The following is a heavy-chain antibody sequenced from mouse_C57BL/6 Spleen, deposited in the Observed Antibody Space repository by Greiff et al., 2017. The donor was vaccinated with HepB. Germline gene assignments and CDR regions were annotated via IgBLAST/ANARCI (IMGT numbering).Heavy chain of an antibody. V-gene: IGHV5-2*01. CDR2: ISSEGSSI. J-gene: IGHJ1*03. CDR3: ARRDNGGWYFAV. Sequence: EVHLVESGGGLVQPGESLKLTCESTEYEFPSYDMSWVRQTPEKRLEWVAAISSEGSSIYYPDTVEGRFIISRDNTMKTLYLQRRSLRSEDTALYYGARRDNGGWYFAVWGTGTTLTVSS. CDR1: EYEFPSYD.